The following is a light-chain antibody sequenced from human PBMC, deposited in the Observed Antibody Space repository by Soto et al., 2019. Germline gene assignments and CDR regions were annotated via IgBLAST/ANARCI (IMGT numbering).Light chain of an antibody. CDR3: CSYVGSDTYVI. CDR2: EGS. J-gene: IGLJ2*01. CDR1: SSDIGGYIL. V-gene: IGLV2-23*01. Sequence: QSALTQPASVSGSPGQSITISCTGTSSDIGGYILVSWYQQEPGKAPKLMIYEGSKRPSGVSNRFSGSKSGNTASLTISGLQAEDEAHYDCCSYVGSDTYVIFGGGTKLTVL.